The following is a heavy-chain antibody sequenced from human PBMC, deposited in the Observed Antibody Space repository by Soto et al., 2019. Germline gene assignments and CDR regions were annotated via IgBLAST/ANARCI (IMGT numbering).Heavy chain of an antibody. D-gene: IGHD6-6*01. Sequence: EVQLVESGGGLVQPGRSLRLSCAASGITFDDFAMHWVRQAPGKGLEWVSGINWDGDFLDYADSVKGRLTISRDKAKNSLYLQMSSLRREDTALYFCALGSSSSSYSLNYWGQGTLVTVSS. CDR2: INWDGDFL. V-gene: IGHV3-9*01. J-gene: IGHJ4*02. CDR3: ALGSSSSSYSLNY. CDR1: GITFDDFA.